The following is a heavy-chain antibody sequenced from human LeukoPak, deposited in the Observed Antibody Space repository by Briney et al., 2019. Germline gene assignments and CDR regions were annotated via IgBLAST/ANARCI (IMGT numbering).Heavy chain of an antibody. CDR2: ISAYNGNT. Sequence: ASVKVSCKASGYTFTSYGISWVRQAPGQGLEWMGWISAYNGNTNYAQKLQGRVTMTTDTSTSTAYMELRSLRSDDTAVYYCARPGMTYYYGSGSLRQYYFDYWGQGTLVTVSS. CDR1: GYTFTSYG. CDR3: ARPGMTYYYGSGSLRQYYFDY. J-gene: IGHJ4*02. V-gene: IGHV1-18*01. D-gene: IGHD3-10*01.